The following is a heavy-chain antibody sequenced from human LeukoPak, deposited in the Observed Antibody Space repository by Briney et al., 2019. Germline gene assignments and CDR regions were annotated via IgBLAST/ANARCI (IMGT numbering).Heavy chain of an antibody. V-gene: IGHV4-34*01. CDR2: INHSGST. Sequence: SETLSLTCAVYGGSFSGYYWSWIRQPLGKGLEWIGEINHSGSTNYNPSLKSRVTISVDTSKNQFSLKLSSVTAADTAVYYCARDQASYYYDSSGYSHWGQGTLVTVSS. CDR1: GGSFSGYY. J-gene: IGHJ4*02. D-gene: IGHD3-22*01. CDR3: ARDQASYYYDSSGYSH.